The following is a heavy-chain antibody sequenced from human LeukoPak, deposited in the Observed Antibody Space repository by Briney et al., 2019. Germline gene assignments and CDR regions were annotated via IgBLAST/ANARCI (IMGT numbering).Heavy chain of an antibody. V-gene: IGHV4-4*07. D-gene: IGHD6-19*01. CDR1: GGSISNYH. J-gene: IGHJ4*02. CDR2: IHTSGST. Sequence: SETLSLTCTVSGGSISNYHWSWIRQPAGKGLEWIGQIHTSGSTNYNPPLKSRVSMSIDTTEDQVSLTIRSVTAADTAFYYCARRDISSGWSFDYWGQGTLVTVSS. CDR3: ARRDISSGWSFDY.